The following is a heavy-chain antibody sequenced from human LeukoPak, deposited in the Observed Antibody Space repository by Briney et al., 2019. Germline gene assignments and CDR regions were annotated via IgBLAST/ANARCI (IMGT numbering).Heavy chain of an antibody. Sequence: SETLSLTCTVSGGSLSSYYWSWIRQPPGKGLEGIGYIYYSGSTNYNPSLKSRVTISVDTSKNQFSLKLSSVTAADTAVYYCARVLGYSYGYYFDYWGQGTLVTVSS. CDR3: ARVLGYSYGYYFDY. CDR1: GGSLSSYY. J-gene: IGHJ4*02. V-gene: IGHV4-59*01. D-gene: IGHD5-18*01. CDR2: IYYSGST.